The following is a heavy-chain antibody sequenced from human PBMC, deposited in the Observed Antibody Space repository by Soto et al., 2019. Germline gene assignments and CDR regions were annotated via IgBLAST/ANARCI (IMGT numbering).Heavy chain of an antibody. CDR3: ASPQGSGKGTDY. Sequence: GGSLRLSCAASGFTFRSYAMHWVRQAPGKGLEWVAVISYDGSNKYYADSVKGRFTISRDNSKNTLYLQMNSLRAEDTAVYYCASPQGSGKGTDYWGQGTLVTVSS. V-gene: IGHV3-30-3*01. CDR1: GFTFRSYA. J-gene: IGHJ4*02. D-gene: IGHD6-13*01. CDR2: ISYDGSNK.